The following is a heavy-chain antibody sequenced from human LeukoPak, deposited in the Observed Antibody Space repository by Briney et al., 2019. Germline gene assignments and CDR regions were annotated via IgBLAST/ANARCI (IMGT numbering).Heavy chain of an antibody. V-gene: IGHV3-21*01. Sequence: TGGSLRLSCAASGFTFSSYSMNWVRQAPGKGLEWVSSISSSSSYIYYADSVEGRFTISRDNAKNSLYLQMSSLRAEDTAVYYCAREVGGSCYSGGCWGQGTLVTVSS. CDR1: GFTFSSYS. CDR3: AREVGGSCYSGGC. CDR2: ISSSSSYI. J-gene: IGHJ4*02. D-gene: IGHD2-15*01.